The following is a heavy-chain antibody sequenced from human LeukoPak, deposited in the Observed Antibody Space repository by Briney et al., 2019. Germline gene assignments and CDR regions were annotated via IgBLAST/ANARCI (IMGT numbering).Heavy chain of an antibody. V-gene: IGHV3-23*01. CDR1: GITISNYG. Sequence: GGSPRLSCAVSGITISNYGMSWVRQAPGKGLEWVAGLSGSGGGTNYADSVQGRFTISRDNPKNTLYLQMDSLRAEDTAVYFCAKRGVVIRVFLVGFHKEAYYFDSWGQGALVTVSS. CDR3: AKRGVVIRVFLVGFHKEAYYFDS. CDR2: LSGSGGGT. D-gene: IGHD3-10*01. J-gene: IGHJ4*02.